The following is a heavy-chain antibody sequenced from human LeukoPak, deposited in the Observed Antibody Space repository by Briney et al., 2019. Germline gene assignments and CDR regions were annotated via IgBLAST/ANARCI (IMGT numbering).Heavy chain of an antibody. Sequence: SETLSLTCTVSGGSISSSTYYWGWIRQPPGKGLEWIGSIYYSGSTYYNPSLKSRVTISVDTSKNQFSLKLSSVTAADMAVYYCARGRGEGRGIAMIRGVRAPSYNWFDPWGHGILVTVSS. CDR3: ARGRGEGRGIAMIRGVRAPSYNWFDP. V-gene: IGHV4-39*07. CDR2: IYYSGST. J-gene: IGHJ5*02. CDR1: GGSISSSTYY. D-gene: IGHD3-10*01.